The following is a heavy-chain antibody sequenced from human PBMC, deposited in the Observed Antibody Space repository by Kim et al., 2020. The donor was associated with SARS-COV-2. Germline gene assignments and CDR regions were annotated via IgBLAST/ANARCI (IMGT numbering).Heavy chain of an antibody. CDR2: INTNTGNP. D-gene: IGHD6-19*01. Sequence: ASVKVSCKASGYAFNTYGMNWVRQAPGQGLEWMGWINTNTGNPTYAQGFTGRFVFSLDTSVSTAFLQIHSLKVEDTATYYCAREEGAIAVPGTSGVRWGQGTLVTVSS. V-gene: IGHV7-4-1*01. CDR1: GYAFNTYG. CDR3: AREEGAIAVPGTSGVR. J-gene: IGHJ4*02.